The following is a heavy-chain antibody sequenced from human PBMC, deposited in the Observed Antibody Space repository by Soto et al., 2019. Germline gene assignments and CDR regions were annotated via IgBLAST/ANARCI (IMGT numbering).Heavy chain of an antibody. V-gene: IGHV3-23*01. CDR2: ISGSGGST. CDR3: AKDRRAAIVVVVAATPGFDY. Sequence: GGSLRLSCAASGFTFSSYAMSWVRQAPGKGLEWVSAISGSGGSTYYADSVKGRFTISRDNSKNTLYLQMNSLRAEDTAVYYCAKDRRAAIVVVVAATPGFDYWGQGTLVTVSS. J-gene: IGHJ4*02. D-gene: IGHD2-15*01. CDR1: GFTFSSYA.